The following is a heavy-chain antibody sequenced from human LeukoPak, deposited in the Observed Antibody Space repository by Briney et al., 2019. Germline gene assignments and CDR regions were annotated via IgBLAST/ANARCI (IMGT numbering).Heavy chain of an antibody. J-gene: IGHJ4*02. CDR1: GFTVSSNY. Sequence: GGSLRLSCAASGFTVSSNYMSWVRQAPGKGLEWVSVIYSGGSTYYADSVKGRFTISRDNSKNTLYLQMNSLRAEDTAVYYCATGGGVEDYDFWSGYYTDRRAYYFDYWGQGTLVTVSS. CDR2: IYSGGST. V-gene: IGHV3-53*01. CDR3: ATGGGVEDYDFWSGYYTDRRAYYFDY. D-gene: IGHD3-3*01.